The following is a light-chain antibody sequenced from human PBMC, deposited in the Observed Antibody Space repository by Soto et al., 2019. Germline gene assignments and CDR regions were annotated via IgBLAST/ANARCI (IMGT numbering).Light chain of an antibody. CDR2: GAS. Sequence: EIHVAHSPSFLSASVVDRITITCRASQSIGKHLNWYQQKPGKAPKFLIYGASTLQDGVPSRFTGSGSGTDFTLTVNSLQAEDFATYYCQQSYTSPTTFGQGTRLEIK. CDR3: QQSYTSPTT. V-gene: IGKV1-39*01. J-gene: IGKJ5*01. CDR1: QSIGKH.